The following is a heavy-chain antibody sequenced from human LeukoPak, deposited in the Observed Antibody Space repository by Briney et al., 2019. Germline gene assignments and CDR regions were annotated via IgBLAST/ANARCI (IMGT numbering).Heavy chain of an antibody. CDR1: GYLFTTYW. J-gene: IGHJ4*02. Sequence: KLGESLKISCKISGYLFTTYWIGWVRQMPGKGLEWMGIIYPGDSETRYSPSFQGQVTFSVDKSISAAYLQWSSLNVSDTAIYYCARTQLVGAPDYWGQGTLVTVSS. V-gene: IGHV5-51*01. CDR3: ARTQLVGAPDY. D-gene: IGHD1-26*01. CDR2: IYPGDSET.